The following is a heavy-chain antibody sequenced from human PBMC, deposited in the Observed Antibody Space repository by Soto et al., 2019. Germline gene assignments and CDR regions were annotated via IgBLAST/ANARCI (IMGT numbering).Heavy chain of an antibody. CDR2: ISYDGSNK. V-gene: IGHV3-30*18. Sequence: LGGSLRLSCAASGFTFSSYGMHWVRQAPGKGLEWVAVISYDGSNKYYADSVKGRFTISRDNSKNTLYLQMNSLRAEDTAVYYCAKDPLDYWGQGTLVTVSS. J-gene: IGHJ4*02. CDR1: GFTFSSYG. CDR3: AKDPLDY.